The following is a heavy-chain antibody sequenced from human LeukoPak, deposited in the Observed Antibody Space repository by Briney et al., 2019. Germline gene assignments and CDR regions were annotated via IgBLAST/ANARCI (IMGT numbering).Heavy chain of an antibody. J-gene: IGHJ4*02. V-gene: IGHV5-51*01. D-gene: IGHD3-10*01. CDR3: ARLHFHFGEFPLDY. Sequence: GESLKISCKGSGYSITSYWIGWVRQMPGKRLEWMGIIYPGDSDTRHSPSFQGQVTISADKSISTAYLQWSSLKASDTDMYYCARLHFHFGEFPLDYWGQGTLVTVSS. CDR2: IYPGDSDT. CDR1: GYSITSYW.